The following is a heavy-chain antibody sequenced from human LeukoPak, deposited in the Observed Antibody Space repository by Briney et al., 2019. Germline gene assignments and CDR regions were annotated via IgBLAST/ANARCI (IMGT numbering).Heavy chain of an antibody. J-gene: IGHJ4*02. V-gene: IGHV1-18*01. CDR3: ARGIWSTTLTAYYLDS. Sequence: GASVKVSCKAPGYTFTSYGISWVRQAPGQGLEWMGWITAYNGNTNYAQRLQGRVTMTTDTSTSTAYMELRSLRSDDTAVYYCARGIWSTTLTAYYLDSWGQGTLVTVSS. CDR2: ITAYNGNT. D-gene: IGHD2-21*02. CDR1: GYTFTSYG.